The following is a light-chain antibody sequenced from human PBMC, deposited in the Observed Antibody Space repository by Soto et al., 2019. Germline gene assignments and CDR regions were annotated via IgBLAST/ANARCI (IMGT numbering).Light chain of an antibody. CDR3: QQLNTYPRIT. V-gene: IGKV1-5*01. J-gene: IGKJ5*01. Sequence: DIQMTQSPSTLSASVGDRFTITCRASQSISSWLAWYQQKPGKAPKLLIYAASTLQSGVPSRFSGSGSGTEFTLTISSLQPEDFATYYCQQLNTYPRITFGQGTRLE. CDR2: AAS. CDR1: QSISSW.